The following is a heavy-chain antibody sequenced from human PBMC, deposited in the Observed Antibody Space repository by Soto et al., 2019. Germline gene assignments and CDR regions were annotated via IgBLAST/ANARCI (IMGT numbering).Heavy chain of an antibody. J-gene: IGHJ4*02. CDR1: GYTFTSYG. Sequence: GASVKVSCKASGYTFTSYGISCVRQAPGQGLEWMGWISAYNGNTNYAQKLQGRVTMTTDTSTSTAHMELRSLRSDDTAVYYCARRGYCSGGSCSFHFDYWGQGTLVTVSS. CDR3: ARRGYCSGGSCSFHFDY. D-gene: IGHD2-15*01. V-gene: IGHV1-18*01. CDR2: ISAYNGNT.